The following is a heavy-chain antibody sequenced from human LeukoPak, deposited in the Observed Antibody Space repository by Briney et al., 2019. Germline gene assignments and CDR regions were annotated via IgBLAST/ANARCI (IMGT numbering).Heavy chain of an antibody. CDR3: ARTPGYYDILTGYFLEGWFDP. Sequence: SETLSLTCTVSGGSISSYYWSWIRQPAGKGLEWIGRIYTSGSTNYNPSLKSRVTMSVDTSKNQFSLKLSSVTAADTAVYYCARTPGYYDILTGYFLEGWFDPWGQGTLVTVSS. CDR1: GGSISSYY. J-gene: IGHJ5*02. V-gene: IGHV4-4*07. D-gene: IGHD3-9*01. CDR2: IYTSGST.